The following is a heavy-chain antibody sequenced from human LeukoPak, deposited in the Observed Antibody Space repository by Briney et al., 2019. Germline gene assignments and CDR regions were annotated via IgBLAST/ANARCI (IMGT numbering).Heavy chain of an antibody. CDR2: INPNSGDT. J-gene: IGHJ3*01. Sequence: GSVKVSCKASGYTFTAHYLHWVRQAPGQGLEWMGWINPNSGDTNYAQKFQGWVTMTRDTSISTAYMELNRLKSDDTALYYCARGGGWGDTDTFFFWGQGTMVTVSS. V-gene: IGHV1-2*04. CDR1: GYTFTAHY. CDR3: ARGGGWGDTDTFFF. D-gene: IGHD5-18*01.